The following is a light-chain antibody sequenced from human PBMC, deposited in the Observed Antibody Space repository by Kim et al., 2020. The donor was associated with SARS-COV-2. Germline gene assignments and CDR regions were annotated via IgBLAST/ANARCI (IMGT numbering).Light chain of an antibody. J-gene: IGKJ4*01. CDR3: QQFYDVPLT. V-gene: IGKV1-33*01. CDR1: HEITNY. Sequence: ASIGDRVTINCQASHEITNYLNWYQQKPGKAPKVLIYDASNLGTGVPSRFSGNGSGTHFTLIISSLQPEDTATYHCQQFYDVPLTFGGGTKVDIK. CDR2: DAS.